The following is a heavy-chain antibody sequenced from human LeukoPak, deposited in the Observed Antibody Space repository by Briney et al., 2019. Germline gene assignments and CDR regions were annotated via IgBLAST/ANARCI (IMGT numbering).Heavy chain of an antibody. Sequence: PSETLSLTCTVSGVSISSYYWSWIRQPPGKGLEWIGYIYYSGSTNYNPSLKRRVTISVDTSKNQFSLKLSSVTAADTAVYYCARGGETYYYDSSGYYYDYWGQGTLVTVSS. D-gene: IGHD3-22*01. CDR1: GVSISSYY. CDR2: IYYSGST. CDR3: ARGGETYYYDSSGYYYDY. J-gene: IGHJ4*02. V-gene: IGHV4-59*01.